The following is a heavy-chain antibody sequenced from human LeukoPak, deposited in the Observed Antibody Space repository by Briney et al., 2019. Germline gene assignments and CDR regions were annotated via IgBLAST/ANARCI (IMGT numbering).Heavy chain of an antibody. CDR3: ARGMGVLVPAATWFDP. CDR2: INPNSGGT. D-gene: IGHD2-2*01. Sequence: ASVKVSCKTSGYTFTGYFMHWVRQAPGQGLEWMGWINPNSGGTNYAQKFQGRVTMTRDTSISTAYMDLSRLRSDDTAVYYCARGMGVLVPAATWFDPWGQGTLVTVSS. V-gene: IGHV1-2*02. CDR1: GYTFTGYF. J-gene: IGHJ5*02.